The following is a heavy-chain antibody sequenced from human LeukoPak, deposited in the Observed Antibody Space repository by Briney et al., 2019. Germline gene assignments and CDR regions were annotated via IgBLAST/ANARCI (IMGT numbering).Heavy chain of an antibody. CDR2: ITPIFGTA. CDR3: ARGFLSAYYFDY. V-gene: IGHV1-69*13. Sequence: SVKVSCKASGGTFSSNAISWVRQAPGQGLEWMGGITPIFGTANYAQKFQGRHTITADESTSTAYMELSSLRSEDTAVYYCARGFLSAYYFDYWGQGTLVTVSS. J-gene: IGHJ4*02. D-gene: IGHD3-3*01. CDR1: GGTFSSNA.